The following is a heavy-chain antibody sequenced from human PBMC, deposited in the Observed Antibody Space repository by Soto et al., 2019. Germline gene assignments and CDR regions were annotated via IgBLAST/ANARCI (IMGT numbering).Heavy chain of an antibody. CDR1: GYTFTSYG. CDR2: ISAYNGNT. Sequence: ASVKVSCKASGYTFTSYGISWVRQAPGQGLEWMGWISAYNGNTNYAQKLQGRVTMTTDTSTSTAYMELRSLRSGDTAVYYCAKVAVAGTNWFDPWGQGTLVTVSS. D-gene: IGHD6-19*01. V-gene: IGHV1-18*01. CDR3: AKVAVAGTNWFDP. J-gene: IGHJ5*02.